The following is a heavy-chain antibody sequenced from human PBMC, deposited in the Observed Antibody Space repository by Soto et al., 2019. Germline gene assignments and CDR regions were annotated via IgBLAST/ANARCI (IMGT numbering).Heavy chain of an antibody. D-gene: IGHD6-13*01. CDR1: GYTFTTYG. CDR3: ARDRSGSSWYEFDY. Sequence: GASVKVSCKASGYTFTTYGISWVLQAPGQALEWMGWINAYKGNTNYAQKVQGRVTMTTDTSTSTAYMDLRSLRSDDTAVYFCARDRSGSSWYEFDYWGQGSLITVSS. V-gene: IGHV1-18*01. J-gene: IGHJ4*02. CDR2: INAYKGNT.